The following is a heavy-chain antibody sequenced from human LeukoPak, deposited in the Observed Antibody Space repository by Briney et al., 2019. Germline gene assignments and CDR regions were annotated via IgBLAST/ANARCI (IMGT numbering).Heavy chain of an antibody. CDR3: AKGQPIYSFDY. J-gene: IGHJ4*02. Sequence: GGSLRLSCAASGFTFSSYSMNWVRQAPGKGLEWVSYISSSSSIIYYADSVKGRFTISRDNAKNSLYLQMNSLRAEDTALYYCAKGQPIYSFDYWGQGTLLTVSS. CDR2: ISSSSSII. V-gene: IGHV3-48*04. D-gene: IGHD3-3*02. CDR1: GFTFSSYS.